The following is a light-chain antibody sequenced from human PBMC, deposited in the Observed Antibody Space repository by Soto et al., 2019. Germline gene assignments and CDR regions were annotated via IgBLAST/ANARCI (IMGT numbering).Light chain of an antibody. Sequence: QSALTQPASVSESPGQSITISCTGTNNDVGIYKLVSWFQHHLGKAPKLIIYEGTKRPSGVSNRFSASQSGNTASLTISGLQAEDEADYYCYSYAGTSTWVFGGGTKLTVL. CDR1: NNDVGIYKL. CDR3: YSYAGTSTWV. V-gene: IGLV2-23*01. J-gene: IGLJ3*02. CDR2: EGT.